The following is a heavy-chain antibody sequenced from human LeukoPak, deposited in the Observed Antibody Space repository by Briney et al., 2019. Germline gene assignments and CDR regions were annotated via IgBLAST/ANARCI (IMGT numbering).Heavy chain of an antibody. J-gene: IGHJ4*02. Sequence: SGKVSCKAAGYTVTYDDIHWVRQAPGQGREGMGGINVNSGGTNYAQKFYARVNMTRDTSIRTAYMELSRLRSDDTAVFYCARSPHLLTGENFDFWGQGTLVTVSS. CDR2: INVNSGGT. CDR1: GYTVTYDD. D-gene: IGHD3-9*01. CDR3: ARSPHLLTGENFDF. V-gene: IGHV1-2*02.